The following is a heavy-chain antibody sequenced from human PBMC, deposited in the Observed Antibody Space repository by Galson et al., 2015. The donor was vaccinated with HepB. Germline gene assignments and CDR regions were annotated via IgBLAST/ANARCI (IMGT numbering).Heavy chain of an antibody. CDR2: IYPGDSDT. CDR3: ARQGRTPGYSRGWVDY. CDR1: GYSSTSYW. D-gene: IGHD6-19*01. Sequence: QSGAEVKKPGESLRISCKGSGYSSTSYWIGWVRQMPGKGLEWMGVIYPGDSDTRYSPSFQGQVTISADKSISTAYLQWSSLKASDTAMYYCARQGRTPGYSRGWVDYWGQGTLVTVSS. V-gene: IGHV5-51*01. J-gene: IGHJ4*02.